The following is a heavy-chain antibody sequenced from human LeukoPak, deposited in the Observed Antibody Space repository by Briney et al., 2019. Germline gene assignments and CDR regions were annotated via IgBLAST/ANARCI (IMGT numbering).Heavy chain of an antibody. CDR3: ARDSRITIFGVVPDY. CDR2: INTDGSST. CDR1: GFTFSSYW. V-gene: IGHV3-74*01. D-gene: IGHD3-3*01. J-gene: IGHJ4*02. Sequence: QSGGSLRLSCAASGFTFSSYWMHWVRQAPGKGLVWVSRINTDGSSTSYADSVKGRFTISRDDAKNTLYLQMNSLRAEDTAVYYCARDSRITIFGVVPDYWGQGTLVTVSS.